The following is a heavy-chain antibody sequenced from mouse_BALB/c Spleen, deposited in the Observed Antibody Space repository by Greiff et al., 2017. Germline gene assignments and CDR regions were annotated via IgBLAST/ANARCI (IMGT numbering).Heavy chain of an antibody. CDR1: GYTFTSYW. J-gene: IGHJ3*01. CDR2: IYPSDSYT. Sequence: QVQLQQPGAELVRPGASVKLSCKASGYTFTSYWINWVKQRPGQGLEWIGNIYPSDSYTNYNQKFKDKATLTVDKSSSTAYMQLSSPTSEDSAVYYCTRGDDGYYPFAYWGQGTLVTVSA. D-gene: IGHD2-3*01. V-gene: IGHV1-69*02. CDR3: TRGDDGYYPFAY.